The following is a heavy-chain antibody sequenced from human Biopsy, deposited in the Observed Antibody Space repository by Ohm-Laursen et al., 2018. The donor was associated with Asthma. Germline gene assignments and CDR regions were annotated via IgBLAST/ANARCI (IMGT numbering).Heavy chain of an antibody. CDR1: GFTFRNFG. J-gene: IGHJ4*02. Sequence: SLRLSCSASGFTFRNFGMHWVRQAPGKGLEWVALISSDVREWYAASVEGRFTISRDNSKNTLDLQMNSLRGDDTAVYYCVRWRSGYPDHYSDFWGLGTLVTVSS. V-gene: IGHV3-30*03. CDR3: VRWRSGYPDHYSDF. D-gene: IGHD2-21*01. CDR2: ISSDVRE.